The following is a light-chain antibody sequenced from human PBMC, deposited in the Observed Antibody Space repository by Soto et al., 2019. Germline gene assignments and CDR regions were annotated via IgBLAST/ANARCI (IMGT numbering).Light chain of an antibody. CDR3: QQANSFPLS. CDR1: QGISNW. Sequence: DLQMTQSPSSVSASVGDRVTLTCRASQGISNWLAWYQQKPGKAPKLLIYDATTLQSGVPSRFSGSGSGTDFTLTINSLQPEDFATYYCQQANSFPLSFAGGTRVEIK. V-gene: IGKV1D-12*01. CDR2: DAT. J-gene: IGKJ4*01.